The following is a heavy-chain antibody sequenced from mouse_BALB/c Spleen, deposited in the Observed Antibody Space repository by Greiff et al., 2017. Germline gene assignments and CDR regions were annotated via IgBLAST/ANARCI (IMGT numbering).Heavy chain of an antibody. Sequence: QVQLTESGAELARPGASVKLSCKASGYTFTSYWMQWVKQRPVQGLELIGAIYPGDGDTRYTQKFKGKATLTADKSSSTAYMQLSSLASEDSAVYYCARVATSGTAYYFDYWGQGTTLTVSA. V-gene: IGHV1-87*01. D-gene: IGHD4-1*01. CDR2: IYPGDGDT. CDR3: ARVATSGTAYYFDY. CDR1: GYTFTSYW. J-gene: IGHJ2*01.